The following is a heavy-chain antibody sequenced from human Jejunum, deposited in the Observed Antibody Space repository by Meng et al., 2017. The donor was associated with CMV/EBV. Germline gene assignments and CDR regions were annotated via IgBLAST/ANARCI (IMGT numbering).Heavy chain of an antibody. Sequence: ASGYTLTSHDINWVRQATGQGLEWMGWMNSNSGNTGYAQKFQGRVTMTRDTSISTAYMELSSLRFEDMAVYYCARGAGSGGRDWFDPWGQGTLVTVSS. CDR3: ARGAGSGGRDWFDP. J-gene: IGHJ5*02. V-gene: IGHV1-8*01. CDR1: GYTLTSHD. D-gene: IGHD2-8*02. CDR2: MNSNSGNT.